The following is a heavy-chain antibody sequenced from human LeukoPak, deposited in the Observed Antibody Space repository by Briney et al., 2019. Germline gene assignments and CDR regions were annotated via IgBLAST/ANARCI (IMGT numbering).Heavy chain of an antibody. CDR2: VSNSGDYI. J-gene: IGHJ4*02. CDR1: GFSFSSYR. D-gene: IGHD2/OR15-2a*01. CDR3: ARDFYDGFALDY. Sequence: PGGSLRLSCAASGFSFSSYRMNWVRQAPGKGLEWVSSVSNSGDYIHYTDSVKGRFTISRDNARNSLYLQMDNLRAEDTGVYYCARDFYDGFALDYWGQGTLVTVSS. V-gene: IGHV3-21*03.